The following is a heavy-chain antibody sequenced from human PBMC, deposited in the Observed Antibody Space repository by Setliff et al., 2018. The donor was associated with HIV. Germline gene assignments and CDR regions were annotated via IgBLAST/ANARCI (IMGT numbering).Heavy chain of an antibody. D-gene: IGHD6-19*01. CDR3: ARGGGLWLPPNY. Sequence: ASVKVSCKASGYTLTGYYMHWVRLAPGLGLEWMGWINPHSGNTDFAQRFQGRITMTRDTSINTVYMDLSRLTSDDTGIYYCARGGGLWLPPNYWGQGTLVTVSS. CDR1: GYTLTGYY. J-gene: IGHJ4*02. CDR2: INPHSGNT. V-gene: IGHV1-2*02.